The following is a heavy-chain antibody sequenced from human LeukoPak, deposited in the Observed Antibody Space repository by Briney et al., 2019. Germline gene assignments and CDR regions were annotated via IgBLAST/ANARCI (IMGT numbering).Heavy chain of an antibody. CDR3: ARDGKRRTPEDY. D-gene: IGHD1-26*01. CDR1: GFTFSSYS. CDR2: ISSSSSYI. V-gene: IGHV3-21*01. J-gene: IGHJ4*02. Sequence: PGGSLRLSCAASGFTFSSYSMNWVRQAPGKGLEWVSSISSSSSYIYYADSVKGRFTISRDNAKNSLYPQMNSLRAEDTAVYYCARDGKRRTPEDYWGQGTLVTVSS.